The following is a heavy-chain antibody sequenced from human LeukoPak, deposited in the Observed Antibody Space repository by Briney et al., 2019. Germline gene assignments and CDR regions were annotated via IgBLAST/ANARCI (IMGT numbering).Heavy chain of an antibody. CDR3: AKDSKSYYYGSGSYTHPDY. CDR2: ISYDGSNK. D-gene: IGHD3-10*01. J-gene: IGHJ4*02. CDR1: GFTFSSYG. V-gene: IGHV3-30*18. Sequence: PGGSLRLSCAASGFTFSSYGMHWVRQAPGKGLEWVAVISYDGSNKYYADSVKGRFTISRDSSKNTLYLQMNSLRAEDTAVYYCAKDSKSYYYGSGSYTHPDYWGQGTLVTVSS.